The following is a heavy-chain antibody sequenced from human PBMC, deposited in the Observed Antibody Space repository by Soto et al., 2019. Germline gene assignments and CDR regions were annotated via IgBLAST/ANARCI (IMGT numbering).Heavy chain of an antibody. CDR3: AREAYGDYGGIDD. V-gene: IGHV4-30-4*01. CDR2: IYYSGST. Sequence: QVQLQESGPGLVKPSQTLSLTCSVSGVSVNSCDYYWSWIRQPPGKGLEWIGYIYYSGSTYYNPSLRSRVTISVDTSNNQFSLKLSSVTAADTAVYHCAREAYGDYGGIDDWGQGTLVTVSS. CDR1: GVSVNSCDYY. D-gene: IGHD4-17*01. J-gene: IGHJ4*02.